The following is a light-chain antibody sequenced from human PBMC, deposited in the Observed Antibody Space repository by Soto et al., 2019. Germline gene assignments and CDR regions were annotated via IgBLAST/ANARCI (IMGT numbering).Light chain of an antibody. Sequence: DIQMTQSPSTLSASVGDRVTITCRASQSIGTWLAWYQQKPGKAPKLLIYKASSLETEVPSRFSGSGSGTEFTRTIGSLQPDDFATSDCQQYNSYSFGQGTKVEIK. CDR2: KAS. CDR1: QSIGTW. CDR3: QQYNSYS. J-gene: IGKJ1*01. V-gene: IGKV1-5*03.